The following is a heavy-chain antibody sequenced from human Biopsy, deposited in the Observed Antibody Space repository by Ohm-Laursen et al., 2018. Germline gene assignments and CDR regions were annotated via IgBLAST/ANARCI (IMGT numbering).Heavy chain of an antibody. CDR3: ARDGKRWDYSTYFSWHFDL. D-gene: IGHD4-11*01. V-gene: IGHV3-30*03. CDR1: GFTFTSYA. CDR2: ISYDGSDE. Sequence: SLRLSCAASGFTFTSYAMHWVRQAPGKGLEWVAVISYDGSDEYYADSLQGRFIISRDNPKNTVDLQMNSLRAEDTAVYFCARDGKRWDYSTYFSWHFDLWGRGTLVTVSS. J-gene: IGHJ2*01.